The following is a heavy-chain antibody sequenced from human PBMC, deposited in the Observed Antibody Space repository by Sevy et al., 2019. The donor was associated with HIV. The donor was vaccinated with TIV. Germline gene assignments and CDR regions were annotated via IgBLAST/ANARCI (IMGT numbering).Heavy chain of an antibody. CDR3: AREGCTKPHDY. J-gene: IGHJ4*02. CDR2: LSFGCGEI. V-gene: IGHV3-23*01. D-gene: IGHD2-8*01. CDR1: GFTFSKYS. Sequence: GGSLRLSCAASGFTFSKYSMSWVRQPPGKGLEWVSTLSFGCGEINYADSVKGRFTISKDNSKSSVYLQMNNLRPEDTGVYLCAREGCTKPHDYWGQGTLVTVSS.